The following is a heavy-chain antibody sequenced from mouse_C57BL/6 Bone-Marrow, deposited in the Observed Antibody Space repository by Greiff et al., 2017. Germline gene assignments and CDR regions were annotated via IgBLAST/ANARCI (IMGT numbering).Heavy chain of an antibody. CDR3: TRCLIYYGTNY. CDR1: GFNITDYY. V-gene: IGHV14-2*01. Sequence: VQLQQSGAELVKPGASVKLSCTASGFNITDYYIHWVKQRTEQGLEWIGRIDPEDGETKYAQKFQDKATITADTSSHTAYLPLSSLASEDTAFYYCTRCLIYYGTNYWGQGTTLTVSS. D-gene: IGHD1-1*01. J-gene: IGHJ2*01. CDR2: IDPEDGET.